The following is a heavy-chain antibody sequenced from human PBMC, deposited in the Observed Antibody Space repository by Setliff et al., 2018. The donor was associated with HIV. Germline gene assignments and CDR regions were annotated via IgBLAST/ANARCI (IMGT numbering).Heavy chain of an antibody. J-gene: IGHJ4*02. Sequence: SGPTLVNPTQTLTLTCTFSGFSLSTSGVGVGWIRQPPGKALEWLALIYWDDDKRYSTSLKTRLTISKDTSKNQVVLTMTNMDPVDTATYYCARIRPYCGGDCSYFDYWGQGTLVTVSS. CDR2: IYWDDDK. V-gene: IGHV2-5*02. CDR3: ARIRPYCGGDCSYFDY. D-gene: IGHD2-21*02. CDR1: GFSLSTSGVG.